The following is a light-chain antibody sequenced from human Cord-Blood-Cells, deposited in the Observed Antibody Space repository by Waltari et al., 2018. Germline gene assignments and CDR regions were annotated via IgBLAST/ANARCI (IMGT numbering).Light chain of an antibody. CDR2: AAS. V-gene: IGKV1-39*01. CDR1: QSISSY. Sequence: DIQMTQSPSSLSASVGDRVTITCRASQSISSYLNWYQQKPGKGPKLLIYAASSLQSGVPARFCGSGSETDVSLTISSLQPEDFAAYYCQQSYSTPFTVSPATKVDIK. J-gene: IGKJ3*01. CDR3: QQSYSTPFT.